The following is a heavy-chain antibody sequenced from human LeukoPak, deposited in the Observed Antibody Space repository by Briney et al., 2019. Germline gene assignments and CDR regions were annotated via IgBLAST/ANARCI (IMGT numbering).Heavy chain of an antibody. V-gene: IGHV3-21*01. CDR3: ARDSTYGSGSYYADAFDI. J-gene: IGHJ3*02. CDR1: GFTFSSYS. D-gene: IGHD3-10*01. Sequence: PGGSLRLSCAASGFTFSSYSMNWVRQAPGKGLEWVSSISSSSSYIYYADSVKGRFTISRDNAKNSLYLQMNSLRAEDTAVYYCARDSTYGSGSYYADAFDIWGQGTMVTVSS. CDR2: ISSSSSYI.